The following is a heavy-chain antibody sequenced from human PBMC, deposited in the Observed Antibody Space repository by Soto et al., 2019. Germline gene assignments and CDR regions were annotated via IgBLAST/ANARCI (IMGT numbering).Heavy chain of an antibody. CDR3: ARSAQAYCSGGSCYDWFDP. CDR2: IWYDGSNK. V-gene: IGHV3-33*01. J-gene: IGHJ5*02. CDR1: GFTFSSYG. D-gene: IGHD2-15*01. Sequence: GGSLRLSCAASGFTFSSYGMHWVRQAPGKGLEWVAVIWYDGSNKYYADSVKGRFTISRDNSKNTLYLQMNSLRAEDTAVYYCARSAQAYCSGGSCYDWFDPWGQGTLVTVSS.